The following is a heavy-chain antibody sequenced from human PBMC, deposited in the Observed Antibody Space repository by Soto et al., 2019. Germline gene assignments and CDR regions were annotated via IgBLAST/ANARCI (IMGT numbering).Heavy chain of an antibody. J-gene: IGHJ5*02. CDR2: IAYTGDT. CDR1: GASITNADSY. V-gene: IGHV4-31*11. D-gene: IGHD3-9*01. CDR3: ARDFEKSAIGP. Sequence: QVRLHQSGPGLIKPSETLSLTCAVSGASITNADSYRFWIRQHPGKGLEWLGYIAYTGDTYFNPSLRSRLTISSDRAKNQFSLKLSSVTAADTAFYYCARDFEKSAIGPWGQGTLVTVSS.